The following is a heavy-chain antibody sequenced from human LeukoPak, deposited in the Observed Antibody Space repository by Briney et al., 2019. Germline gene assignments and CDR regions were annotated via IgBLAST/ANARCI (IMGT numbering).Heavy chain of an antibody. CDR1: GCTFSSYA. CDR2: ISGSASST. D-gene: IGHD3-10*01. J-gene: IGHJ4*02. CDR3: AKESSYYGSGSYYKAFDY. V-gene: IGHV3-23*01. Sequence: PGGSLRLSCAASGCTFSSYAMSWVRQAPGKGLEWVSAISGSASSTYYADSVKGRFTISRDNSKNALYLQMNSLRAEDTAVYYCAKESSYYGSGSYYKAFDYWGQGTLVTVSS.